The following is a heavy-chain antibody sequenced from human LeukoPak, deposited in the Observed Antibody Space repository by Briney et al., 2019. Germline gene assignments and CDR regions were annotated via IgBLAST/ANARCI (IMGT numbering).Heavy chain of an antibody. CDR2: IKQDGSEK. CDR1: GFTFSSYW. D-gene: IGHD3-3*01. J-gene: IGHJ2*01. V-gene: IGHV3-7*01. Sequence: SGGSLRLSCAASGFTFSSYWMSWVRQAPGKGLEWVANIKQDGSEKYYVDSVKGRFTISRDNAKNSLYLQMNSLRAEDTAVYYCARGGTVLRFLEWLLGSWYFDLWGRGTLVTVSS. CDR3: ARGGTVLRFLEWLLGSWYFDL.